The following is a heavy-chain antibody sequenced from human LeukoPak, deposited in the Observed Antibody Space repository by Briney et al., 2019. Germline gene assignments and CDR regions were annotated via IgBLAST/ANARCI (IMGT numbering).Heavy chain of an antibody. CDR3: ARSAPRNYYYMEV. Sequence: GASVKVSCKASGYTFTGYYMHWVRQAPGQGLEWMGWINPNSGGTNYAQKFQGRVTMTRDTSISTAYMELSRLRSDDTAVYYCARSAPRNYYYMEVWGKGTTVTVSS. CDR1: GYTFTGYY. J-gene: IGHJ6*03. V-gene: IGHV1-2*02. CDR2: INPNSGGT.